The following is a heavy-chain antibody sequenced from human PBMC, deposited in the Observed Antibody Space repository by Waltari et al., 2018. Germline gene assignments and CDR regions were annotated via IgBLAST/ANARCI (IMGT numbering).Heavy chain of an antibody. CDR1: GYTFTAYA. D-gene: IGHD2-2*01. J-gene: IGHJ5*02. CDR3: AREVVPPHTIVVNWFDP. CDR2: ISTNTGNP. V-gene: IGHV7-4-1*02. Sequence: QVQLAHSGSELKKPGAPEKISCKASGYTFTAYAIHWVRQAPGQGLELKGWISTNTGNPTYAQSVTGRFVFSLDTSVSTAYLQISSLETEDSAVYYCAREVVPPHTIVVNWFDPWGQGTLVTVSS.